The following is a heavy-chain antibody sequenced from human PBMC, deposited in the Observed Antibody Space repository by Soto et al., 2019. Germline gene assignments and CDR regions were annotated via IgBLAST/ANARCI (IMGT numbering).Heavy chain of an antibody. CDR1: GFTFSDYA. V-gene: IGHV3-23*01. CDR3: AKQRVGSSWYRDFDL. CDR2: ISGVGGST. D-gene: IGHD6-13*01. J-gene: IGHJ4*02. Sequence: GGSLRLSCDASGFTFSDYAMSWVRQSPGKGLEWASGISGVGGSTYYPDSVKGRFTISRDNSKNTVYLQMNNLTADDTAVYYCAKQRVGSSWYRDFDLWGQGTLVTVSS.